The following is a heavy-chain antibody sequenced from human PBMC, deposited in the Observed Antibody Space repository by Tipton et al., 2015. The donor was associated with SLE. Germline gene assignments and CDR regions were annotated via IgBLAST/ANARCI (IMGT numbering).Heavy chain of an antibody. CDR1: GGSFSGYY. J-gene: IGHJ6*02. Sequence: TLSLTCAVYGGSFSGYYWSWIRQPPGKGLEWIGYIYYSGSTYYNPSLKSRVTISVDRSKNQFSLKLSSVTAADTAVYYCAKGTYYYDSSWGYYYYYYGMDVWGQGTTVTVSS. CDR3: AKGTYYYDSSWGYYYYYYGMDV. CDR2: IYYSGST. D-gene: IGHD3-22*01. V-gene: IGHV4-34*01.